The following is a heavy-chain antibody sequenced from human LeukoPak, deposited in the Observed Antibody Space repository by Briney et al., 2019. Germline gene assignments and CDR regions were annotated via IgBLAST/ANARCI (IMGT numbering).Heavy chain of an antibody. CDR1: GFTFSGSV. CDR2: IRSKTNSYAT. J-gene: IGHJ4*02. CDR3: TRLSGSYYNVEYYFDY. V-gene: IGHV3-73*01. D-gene: IGHD3-10*01. Sequence: SGGSLRLSCAASGFTFSGSVMHWVRQASGKGLEWVGRIRSKTNSYATAYAASVKGRFTISRDDSKNTAYLQMNSLKTEDTAVYYCTRLSGSYYNVEYYFDYWGQGTLVTVSS.